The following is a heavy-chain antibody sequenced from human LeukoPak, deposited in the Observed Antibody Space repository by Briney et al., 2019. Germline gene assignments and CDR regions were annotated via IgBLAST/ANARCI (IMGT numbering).Heavy chain of an antibody. D-gene: IGHD2-15*01. CDR1: GDSISSSSSY. CDR2: IYYSGST. V-gene: IGHV4-39*01. CDR3: ARLRGLGPSDAFDI. J-gene: IGHJ3*02. Sequence: SETLSLTCTVSGDSISSSSSYWGWIRQPPGEGLEWIGSIYYSGSTYYNPSLKSRVTISVDTSKNQFSLKLSSVTAADTAVYYCARLRGLGPSDAFDIWGQGTMVTVSS.